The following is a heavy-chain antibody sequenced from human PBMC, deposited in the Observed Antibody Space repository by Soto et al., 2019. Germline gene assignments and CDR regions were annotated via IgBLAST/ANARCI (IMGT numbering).Heavy chain of an antibody. CDR2: IYWNDDK. V-gene: IGHV2-5*01. CDR3: AHRRRVEATTTGYYLDY. Sequence: SGPTLVNPTQTLTLTCTFSGFSLSTSGVGVGWIRQPPGKALEWLALIYWNDDKRYSPSLKSRLTITKDTSKNQVVLTMTNMDPVDTATYYCAHRRRVEATTTGYYLDYWGQGTLVTVSS. D-gene: IGHD1-1*01. J-gene: IGHJ4*02. CDR1: GFSLSTSGVG.